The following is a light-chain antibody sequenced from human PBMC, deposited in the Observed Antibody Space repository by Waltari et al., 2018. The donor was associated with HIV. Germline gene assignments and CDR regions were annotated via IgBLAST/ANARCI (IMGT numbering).Light chain of an antibody. Sequence: QSALTQPAAVSGSPGQSTTISCTGTSSSVGGYNLVSWYHQHPRKAPKLMICEVSKRPSGVSNRFSGSKSGNTASLTISGLQAEDEADYYCCAYAGSTTYVIFGGGTKLTVL. J-gene: IGLJ2*01. V-gene: IGLV2-23*02. CDR1: SSSVGGYNL. CDR3: CAYAGSTTYVI. CDR2: EVS.